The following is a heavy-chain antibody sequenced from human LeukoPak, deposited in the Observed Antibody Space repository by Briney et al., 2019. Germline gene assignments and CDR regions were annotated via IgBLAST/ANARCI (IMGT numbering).Heavy chain of an antibody. CDR3: ARRGTVTMTSVDF. CDR2: IYPGDSDI. CDR1: GYSFTSYW. D-gene: IGHD4-17*01. V-gene: IGHV5-51*01. Sequence: GESLKISCKGSGYSFTSYWIGWVRQMPGKGLEWMGMIYPGDSDIRYSPSFQGQVTISADKSISTAYLQWSSLKASDTAMYYYARRGTVTMTSVDFWGQGTLVTVSS. J-gene: IGHJ4*02.